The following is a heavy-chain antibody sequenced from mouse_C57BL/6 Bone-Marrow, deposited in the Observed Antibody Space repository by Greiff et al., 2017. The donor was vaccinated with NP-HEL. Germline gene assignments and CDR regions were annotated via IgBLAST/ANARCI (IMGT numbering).Heavy chain of an antibody. Sequence: QVQLQQPGAELVKPGASVKLSCKASGYTFTSYWMHWVKQRPGQGLEWIGMIHPNSGSTNYNEKFKSKATLTVDKSSSTAYMQLSSLTSEDSAVYYCARRGYYGYYAMDYWGQGTSVTVSS. CDR3: ARRGYYGYYAMDY. D-gene: IGHD1-1*01. J-gene: IGHJ4*01. V-gene: IGHV1-64*01. CDR2: IHPNSGST. CDR1: GYTFTSYW.